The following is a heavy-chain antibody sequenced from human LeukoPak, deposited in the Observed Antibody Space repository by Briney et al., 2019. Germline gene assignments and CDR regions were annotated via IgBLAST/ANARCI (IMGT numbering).Heavy chain of an antibody. V-gene: IGHV3-33*08. D-gene: IGHD2-15*01. CDR3: ARAVVAAHNYYYYGMDV. J-gene: IGHJ6*02. CDR2: IWYDGSNK. Sequence: PGGSLRLSCAASGFTFSNYWMHWVRQAPGKGLEWVAVIWYDGSNKYYADSVKGRFTISRDNSKNTLYLQMNSLRAEDTAVYYCARAVVAAHNYYYYGMDVWGQGTTVTVSS. CDR1: GFTFSNYW.